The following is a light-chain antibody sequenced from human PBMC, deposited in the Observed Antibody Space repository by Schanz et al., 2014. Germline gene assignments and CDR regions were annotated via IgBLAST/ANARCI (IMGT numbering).Light chain of an antibody. V-gene: IGKV4-1*01. CDR2: WAS. CDR1: QSVLHSSDNKNY. Sequence: DIVMTQFPDSLAVSLGERATINCRSSQSVLHSSDNKNYLAWYQQKPGQPPKLLIYWASTRESGVPDRFSGSGSGTDFTLTITSLQAEDVAVYYCQQYYSIPLTFGGGTKVEIK. J-gene: IGKJ4*01. CDR3: QQYYSIPLT.